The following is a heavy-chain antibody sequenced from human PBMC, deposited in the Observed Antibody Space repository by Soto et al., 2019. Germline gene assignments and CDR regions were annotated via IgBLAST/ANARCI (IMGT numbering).Heavy chain of an antibody. J-gene: IGHJ6*02. Sequence: SETLSLTCTVSGGSIGGDSWSWIRQSPGKGLDFIGYIYHSGSTNYNPSLKSRVTISMDTSKDQFSLRLSSVTAADTAVYHCARAGIVQVSYAMDVWGQGTTVTVSS. D-gene: IGHD2-8*01. V-gene: IGHV4-59*01. CDR2: IYHSGST. CDR3: ARAGIVQVSYAMDV. CDR1: GGSIGGDS.